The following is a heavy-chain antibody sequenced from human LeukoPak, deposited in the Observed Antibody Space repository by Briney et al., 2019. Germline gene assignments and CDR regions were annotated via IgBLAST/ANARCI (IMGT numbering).Heavy chain of an antibody. CDR3: ARDQYYDFWSGYIFDY. V-gene: IGHV1-69*04. D-gene: IGHD3-3*01. Sequence: SVKVSCKASGGTFSSYTISWVRQAPGQGLEWMGRIIPILGIANYAQKFQGRVTITADKSTSTAYTELSSLRSEDTAVYYCARDQYYDFWSGYIFDYWGQGTLVTVSS. CDR1: GGTFSSYT. J-gene: IGHJ4*02. CDR2: IIPILGIA.